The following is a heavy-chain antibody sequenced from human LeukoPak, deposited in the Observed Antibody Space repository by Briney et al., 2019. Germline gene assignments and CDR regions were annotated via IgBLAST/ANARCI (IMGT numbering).Heavy chain of an antibody. D-gene: IGHD1-26*01. V-gene: IGHV3-23*01. CDR1: GFTFSSYA. Sequence: PGRSLTLSCAASGFTFSSYAMNWVRQAPGKGLEWVSTISNSGDRTYYADSVKGRFTISRDNSKNTLYLQMNSLRTEDTAVYYCAKDFVPRGGSYFPGFDYWGQGTLVIVSS. J-gene: IGHJ4*02. CDR2: ISNSGDRT. CDR3: AKDFVPRGGSYFPGFDY.